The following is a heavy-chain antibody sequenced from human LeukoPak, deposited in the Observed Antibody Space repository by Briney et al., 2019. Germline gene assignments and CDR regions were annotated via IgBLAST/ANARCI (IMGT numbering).Heavy chain of an antibody. Sequence: GASVKVSCKASGYTFTSYGISWVRQAPGQGLEWMGWISAYNGNTNCAQKLQGRVTMTTDTTTSTVYMELSSLRSEDTAVYYCARDRVKVQLERRFDAFDIWGQGTMVTVSS. CDR2: ISAYNGNT. CDR1: GYTFTSYG. J-gene: IGHJ3*02. CDR3: ARDRVKVQLERRFDAFDI. V-gene: IGHV1-18*01. D-gene: IGHD1-1*01.